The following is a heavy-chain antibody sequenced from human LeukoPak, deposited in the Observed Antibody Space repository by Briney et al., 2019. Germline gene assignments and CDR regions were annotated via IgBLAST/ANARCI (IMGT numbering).Heavy chain of an antibody. CDR1: GFTFNTYS. CDR2: ISSSSSYI. V-gene: IGHV3-21*01. D-gene: IGHD2-8*01. J-gene: IGHJ4*02. CDR3: ARDSYGQADY. Sequence: GGSLRLSCAASGFTFNTYSMKWVRQAPGKGLEWVSSISSSSSYIYYADSVKGRFTISRDNAKNSLFLQVNSLRAEDTAVYYCARDSYGQADYWGQGTLLTVSS.